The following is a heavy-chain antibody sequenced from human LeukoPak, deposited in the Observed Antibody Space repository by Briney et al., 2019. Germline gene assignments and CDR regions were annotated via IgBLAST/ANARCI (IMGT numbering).Heavy chain of an antibody. V-gene: IGHV4-38-2*01. D-gene: IGHD3-16*01. CDR1: NYPITSDYY. CDR2: IFHSGIA. Sequence: SETLSLTCEVSNYPITSDYYWVWIRQLPGQGLEWIGQIFHSGIAHYNPSLKSRVTMSVDTSRSQFSVNLNSVTAADTAVYYCARAGFGTAYNRFYYYMDVWGKGTTVSVSS. CDR3: ARAGFGTAYNRFYYYMDV. J-gene: IGHJ6*03.